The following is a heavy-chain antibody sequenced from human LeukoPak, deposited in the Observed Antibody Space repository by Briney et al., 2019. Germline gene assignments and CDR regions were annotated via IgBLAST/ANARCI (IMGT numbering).Heavy chain of an antibody. CDR3: ARQATVTTFPLLKRTSTHFDY. J-gene: IGHJ4*02. Sequence: SETLSLTCTVSGGSISSASYYWGWIRQPPGKGLEWIGSMYYSGSTYYNPSNTYYNPSLKSRVTISVDTSKNQFSLKLSSVTAADTAVYYCARQATVTTFPLLKRTSTHFDYWGQGTLVTVSS. D-gene: IGHD4-17*01. CDR1: GGSISSASYY. V-gene: IGHV4-39*07. CDR2: MYYSGSTYYNPSNT.